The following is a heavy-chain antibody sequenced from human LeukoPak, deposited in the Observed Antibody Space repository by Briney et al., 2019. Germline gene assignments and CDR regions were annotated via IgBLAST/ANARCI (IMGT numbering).Heavy chain of an antibody. J-gene: IGHJ5*02. CDR3: ARDRWFDP. Sequence: GGSLRLSCAASGFTFSSYSMNWVRQAPGKGLEWVSYISSSSSTIYYADSVKGRFTISRDNAKNSLYLQMNSLRAEDTAVYCCARDRWFDPWGQGTLVTVSS. CDR2: ISSSSSTI. V-gene: IGHV3-48*04. CDR1: GFTFSSYS.